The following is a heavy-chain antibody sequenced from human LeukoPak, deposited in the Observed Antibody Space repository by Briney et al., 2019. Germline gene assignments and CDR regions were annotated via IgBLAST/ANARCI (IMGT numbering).Heavy chain of an antibody. CDR3: ATRYQLPSYYYYGMDV. Sequence: GGSLRLSCAASGFTFSSYAMGWVRQAPGKGLEWVSAISGSGGSTYYADSVKGRFTISRDNSKNTLYPQMNSLRAEDTAVYYCATRYQLPSYYYYGMDVWGQGTTVTVSS. J-gene: IGHJ6*02. CDR2: ISGSGGST. CDR1: GFTFSSYA. D-gene: IGHD2-2*01. V-gene: IGHV3-23*01.